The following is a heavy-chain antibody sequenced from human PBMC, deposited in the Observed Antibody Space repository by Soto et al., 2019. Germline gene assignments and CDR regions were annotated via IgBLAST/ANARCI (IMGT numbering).Heavy chain of an antibody. V-gene: IGHV4-39*01. J-gene: IGHJ2*01. Sequence: SETLSLTCTVSGGSISDNDYYWSWIRQPPGKGLEWIGTISHTGTAYYNPSLESRVAVSVGTSENQFSLNLSSVTAADTAMYYCARHARRNTAATGFDLWGHGTLVTVSS. CDR2: ISHTGTA. CDR1: GGSISDNDYY. D-gene: IGHD5-18*01. CDR3: ARHARRNTAATGFDL.